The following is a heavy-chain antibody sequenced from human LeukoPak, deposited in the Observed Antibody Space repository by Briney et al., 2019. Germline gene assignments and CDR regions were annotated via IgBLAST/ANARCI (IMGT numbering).Heavy chain of an antibody. CDR1: GGSISSYY. D-gene: IGHD4-17*01. Sequence: PSETLSLTCTVSGGSISSYYWSWIRQPAEKGLEWIGRIYTSGSTNYNPSLKSRVTMSVDTSKNQFSLKLSSVTAADTAVYYCARDKVDYVDYYYYYYMDVWGKGTTVTISS. V-gene: IGHV4-4*07. CDR2: IYTSGST. CDR3: ARDKVDYVDYYYYYYMDV. J-gene: IGHJ6*03.